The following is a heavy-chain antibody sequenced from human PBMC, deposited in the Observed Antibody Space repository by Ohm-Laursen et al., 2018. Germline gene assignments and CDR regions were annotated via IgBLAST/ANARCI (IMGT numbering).Heavy chain of an antibody. Sequence: SSVKVSCKASGGTFSSYAISWVRQAPGQGLEWMGRIIPILGIANYAQKFQGRVTITADKSTSTAYMELSSLRSEDTAVYSCTTEPNSRVLYYYYYGMEVWGQGTTVTVSS. V-gene: IGHV1-69*04. J-gene: IGHJ6*02. CDR2: IIPILGIA. D-gene: IGHD4-17*01. CDR1: GGTFSSYA. CDR3: TTEPNSRVLYYYYYGMEV.